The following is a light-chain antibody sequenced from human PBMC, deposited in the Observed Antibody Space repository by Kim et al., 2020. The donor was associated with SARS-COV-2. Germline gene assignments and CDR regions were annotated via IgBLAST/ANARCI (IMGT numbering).Light chain of an antibody. Sequence: QTITISCTGSTSNIGSGYDAHWYQQLPGTAPKLLIYANTTRPSGVPDRFSGSKSGTSVSLAITGLQAEDEADYYCQSYDSSLSGWVFGGGTQLTVL. V-gene: IGLV1-40*01. CDR3: QSYDSSLSGWV. CDR1: TSNIGSGYD. CDR2: ANT. J-gene: IGLJ3*02.